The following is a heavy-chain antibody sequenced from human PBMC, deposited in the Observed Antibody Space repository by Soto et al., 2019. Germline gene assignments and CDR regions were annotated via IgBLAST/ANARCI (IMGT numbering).Heavy chain of an antibody. CDR2: VFSSGST. D-gene: IGHD3-3*02. J-gene: IGHJ6*02. Sequence: SETLSLTCSVPGGAISSCYWSWVRQPAGKGLEWIGRVFSSGSTNYNASLKSRVTMSIDTSKNEVSLTLRSVAAADTAVYYCARVAFSYFGMDVWGPGTTVTVSS. V-gene: IGHV4-4*07. CDR1: GGAISSCY. CDR3: ARVAFSYFGMDV.